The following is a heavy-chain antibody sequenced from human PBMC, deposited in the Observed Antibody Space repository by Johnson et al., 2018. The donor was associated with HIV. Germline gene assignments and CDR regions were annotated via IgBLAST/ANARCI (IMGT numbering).Heavy chain of an antibody. V-gene: IGHV3-11*01. CDR2: ISSSGGSI. D-gene: IGHD4-23*01. J-gene: IGHJ3*02. Sequence: QVQLVESGGGLVKPGGSLRLSCAASGFIFSDYYMSWIRQAPGKGLEWVSYISSSGGSIGYADSVKGRFTISRDNAKNSLYLQMNSLRAEDTALYYCAKDMGYGGNPGAFDIWGQGTMVTVSS. CDR1: GFIFSDYY. CDR3: AKDMGYGGNPGAFDI.